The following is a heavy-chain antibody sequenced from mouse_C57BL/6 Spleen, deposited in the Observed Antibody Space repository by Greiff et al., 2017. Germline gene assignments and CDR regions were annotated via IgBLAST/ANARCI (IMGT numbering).Heavy chain of an antibody. CDR2: IYPRSGNT. CDR3: ARGGPYDGYYVGWFAY. V-gene: IGHV1-81*01. Sequence: VQLQQSGAELARPGASVKLSCKASGYTFTSYGISWVKQRTGQGLEWIGEIYPRSGNTYYNEKFKGKATLTADKSSSTAYMELRSLTSEDSAVYFCARGGPYDGYYVGWFAYWGQGTLVTVSA. J-gene: IGHJ3*01. CDR1: GYTFTSYG. D-gene: IGHD2-3*01.